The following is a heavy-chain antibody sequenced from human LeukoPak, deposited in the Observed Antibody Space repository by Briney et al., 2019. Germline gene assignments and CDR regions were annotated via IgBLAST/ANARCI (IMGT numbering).Heavy chain of an antibody. CDR3: PKDPGGDDDATYIDR. V-gene: IGHV3-30*02. Sequence: GGSLRLSCAASGFIFSTYAMHWVRQAPGKGLEWVAFIRSDGSNEYYADSVKGRISISRDNSKNTLYLQMNGLRPEDTAVYYCPKDPGGDDDATYIDRWGQGTLVTVSS. CDR1: GFIFSTYA. D-gene: IGHD3-16*01. CDR2: IRSDGSNE. J-gene: IGHJ4*02.